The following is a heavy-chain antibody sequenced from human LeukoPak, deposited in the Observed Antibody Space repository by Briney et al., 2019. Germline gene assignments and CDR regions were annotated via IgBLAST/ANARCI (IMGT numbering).Heavy chain of an antibody. CDR1: GGSISSYY. J-gene: IGHJ6*02. V-gene: IGHV4-4*07. D-gene: IGHD6-13*01. CDR3: ARGTYSSSWYSDGMDV. Sequence: PSETLSLTCTVSGGSISSYYWSWIRQPAGKGLEWIGRIYTSGSTNYNPSLKSRVTMSVDTSKNQFSLKLSSVTAADTAVYYCARGTYSSSWYSDGMDVWGQRTTVTVSS. CDR2: IYTSGST.